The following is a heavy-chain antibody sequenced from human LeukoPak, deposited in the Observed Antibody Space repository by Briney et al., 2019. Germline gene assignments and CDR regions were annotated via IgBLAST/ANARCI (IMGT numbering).Heavy chain of an antibody. J-gene: IGHJ3*02. D-gene: IGHD5-24*01. CDR1: GYSFTNYY. CDR3: ARASVEMATIRLRRSAFDI. Sequence: ASAKVSCKASGYSFTNYYMHWVRHAPGQGPEWMGIINPSGGSPTYAQKFHGRVTMTRDTSTRTVYMELSSLRSEDTAVYYCARASVEMATIRLRRSAFDIWGQGTMVIVSS. V-gene: IGHV1-46*01. CDR2: INPSGGSP.